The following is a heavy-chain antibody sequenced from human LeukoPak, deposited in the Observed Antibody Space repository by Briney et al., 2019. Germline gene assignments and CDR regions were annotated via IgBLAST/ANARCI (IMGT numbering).Heavy chain of an antibody. CDR2: IKVYCDTT. D-gene: IGHD1-1*01. CDR3: ARESPSTFYFDY. Sequence: GASVKVSCKASGNTFTSFHIHWVRQAPGQGLEYMGIIKVYCDTTIYAQRFQGRITMTRDTSTSTVYMELSSLNSEDTAVYYCARESPSTFYFDYWGQGTLVTVSS. V-gene: IGHV1-46*01. J-gene: IGHJ4*02. CDR1: GNTFTSFH.